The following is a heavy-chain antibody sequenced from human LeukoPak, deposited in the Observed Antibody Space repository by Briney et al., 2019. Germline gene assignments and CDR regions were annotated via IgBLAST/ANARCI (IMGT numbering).Heavy chain of an antibody. J-gene: IGHJ4*02. CDR2: ISRSRTYI. V-gene: IGHV3-21*01. Sequence: GGSLRLSCAASGFTFSTYSMNWVRQAPGKGLEWVSAISRSRTYIYYADSVKGRITITRDNAKNSLYLQMNSLRAEDTAVYYCARLLYDYVWGSYRSCYFDFWGQGTLVTVSS. CDR3: ARLLYDYVWGSYRSCYFDF. CDR1: GFTFSTYS. D-gene: IGHD3-16*02.